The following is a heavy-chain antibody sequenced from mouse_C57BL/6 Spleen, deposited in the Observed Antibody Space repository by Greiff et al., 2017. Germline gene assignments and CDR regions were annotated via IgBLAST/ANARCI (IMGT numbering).Heavy chain of an antibody. CDR2: IRSKSNNYAA. CDR3: VRLGDYDEGFDY. D-gene: IGHD2-4*01. J-gene: IGHJ2*01. Sequence: EVQLVESGGGLVQPKGSLKLSCAASGFSFNTYAMNWVRQAPGKGLEWVARIRSKSNNYAAYYADSVKVRFTISRDDSESMLYLQMNNLTTEDTAMYYCVRLGDYDEGFDYWGQGTTLTVSS. CDR1: GFSFNTYA. V-gene: IGHV10-1*01.